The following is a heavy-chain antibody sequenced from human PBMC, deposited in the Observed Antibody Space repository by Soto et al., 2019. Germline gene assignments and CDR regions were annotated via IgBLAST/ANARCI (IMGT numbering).Heavy chain of an antibody. D-gene: IGHD2-8*01. CDR1: GYTFTSYD. Sequence: GASVKVSCKASGYTFTSYDINWVRQATGQGLEWMGWMNPNSGNTGYAQKFQGRVTMTRNTSISTAYTELSSLRSEDTAVYYCARGPVLMVYAIPFDYWGQGTLVTVSS. J-gene: IGHJ4*02. V-gene: IGHV1-8*01. CDR3: ARGPVLMVYAIPFDY. CDR2: MNPNSGNT.